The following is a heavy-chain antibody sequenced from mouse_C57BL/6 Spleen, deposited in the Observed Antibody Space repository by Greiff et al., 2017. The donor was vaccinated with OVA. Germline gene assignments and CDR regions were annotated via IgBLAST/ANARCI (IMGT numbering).Heavy chain of an antibody. CDR3: ARRGNGYDFDY. CDR2: IDPSDSYT. CDR1: GYTFTSYW. V-gene: IGHV1-69*01. Sequence: QVQLQQSGAELVMPGASVKLSCKASGYTFTSYWMHWVKQRPGQGLEWIGEIDPSDSYTNYNQKFKGKSTLTVDKSSSTAYMQLSSLTSEDSAVYYCARRGNGYDFDYWGQGTTLTVSS. J-gene: IGHJ2*01. D-gene: IGHD2-2*01.